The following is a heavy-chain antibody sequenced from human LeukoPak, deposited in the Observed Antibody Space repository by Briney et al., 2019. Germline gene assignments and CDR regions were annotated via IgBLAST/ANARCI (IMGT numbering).Heavy chain of an antibody. CDR3: TVQVIPSDKWFDP. D-gene: IGHD2-21*01. Sequence: PGGSLRLSCAASGFTFSSYSMNWVRQAPGKGLEWVGFIRSKPYGGTAEYAASVKGRFTISRDDSKTIAYLDMNGLKTEDTAVYHCTVQVIPSDKWFDPWGQGTPVTVSS. J-gene: IGHJ5*02. CDR2: IRSKPYGGTA. CDR1: GFTFSSYS. V-gene: IGHV3-49*04.